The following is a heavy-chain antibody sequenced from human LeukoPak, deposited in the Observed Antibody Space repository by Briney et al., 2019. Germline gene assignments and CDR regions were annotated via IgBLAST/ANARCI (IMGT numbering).Heavy chain of an antibody. CDR2: ISGRSSHM. Sequence: AGGSLRLSCTASGFTFSDYDMNWVRLAPGKGLEWVSSISGRSSHMYYTDSAKGRCTISRDNAKNSLDLQMNSLRAEDTAVYYCARAFPPLRTSAAGDFWGQGTLVTVSS. D-gene: IGHD6-25*01. V-gene: IGHV3-21*06. CDR3: ARAFPPLRTSAAGDF. CDR1: GFTFSDYD. J-gene: IGHJ4*02.